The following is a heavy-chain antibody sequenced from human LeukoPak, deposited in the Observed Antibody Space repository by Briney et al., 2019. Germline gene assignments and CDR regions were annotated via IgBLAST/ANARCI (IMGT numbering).Heavy chain of an antibody. D-gene: IGHD2-2*01. CDR1: GYTFTKYY. V-gene: IGHV1-2*02. CDR2: VNPNSGGT. Sequence: ASVTVSCKASGYTFTKYYIHWVRQAPGQGLEWMGWVNPNSGGTNFVQNLQGRVTMTRDTSNSTAYMELSRLRSDDTAVYYCAVLGEYHLLSNAFDIWGQGTVVTVSS. J-gene: IGHJ3*02. CDR3: AVLGEYHLLSNAFDI.